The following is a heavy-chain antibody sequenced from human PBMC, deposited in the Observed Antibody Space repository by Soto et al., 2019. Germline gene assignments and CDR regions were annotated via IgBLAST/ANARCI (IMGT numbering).Heavy chain of an antibody. CDR3: ARDTRKAARPGYYYYYGMDV. D-gene: IGHD6-6*01. Sequence: SETLSLTCTVSGGSISSGGYYWSWIRQHPGKGLEWIGYIYYSGSTYYNPSLKSRVTISVDTSKSQFSLKLSSVTAADTAVYYCARDTRKAARPGYYYYYGMDVWGQGTTVTVSS. V-gene: IGHV4-31*03. J-gene: IGHJ6*02. CDR2: IYYSGST. CDR1: GGSISSGGYY.